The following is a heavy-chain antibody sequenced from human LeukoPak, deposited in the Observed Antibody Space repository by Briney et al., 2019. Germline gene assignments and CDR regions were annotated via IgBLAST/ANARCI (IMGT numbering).Heavy chain of an antibody. CDR3: TRDFRYVAFDI. CDR2: IEGDGSRT. D-gene: IGHD2-2*01. J-gene: IGHJ3*02. CDR1: GFTLGDFW. V-gene: IGHV3-74*01. Sequence: PGGSLRLSCAASGFTLGDFWVFWVRQAPGKELEWVSRIEGDGSRTNTADSVKGRFTISRDNAKNTVYLQMNSLRVEDTAVYYCTRDFRYVAFDIWGQGTMVTVSS.